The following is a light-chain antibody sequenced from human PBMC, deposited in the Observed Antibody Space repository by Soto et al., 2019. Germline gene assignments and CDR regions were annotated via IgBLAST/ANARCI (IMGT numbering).Light chain of an antibody. CDR2: KAS. Sequence: DSQMTQYPSTLSASIGDRVTITCRAGQSISSWLAWYQQKPGKAPKLLISKASTLQSGVPPRFSGSGSGTEFDLTSSSLQPDDFATYYCQQYESYPMTFGGGTKVELK. J-gene: IGKJ4*01. V-gene: IGKV1-5*03. CDR3: QQYESYPMT. CDR1: QSISSW.